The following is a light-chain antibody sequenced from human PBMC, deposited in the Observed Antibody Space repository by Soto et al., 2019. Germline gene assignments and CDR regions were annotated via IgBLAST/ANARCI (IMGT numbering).Light chain of an antibody. J-gene: IGLJ1*01. CDR3: QTWGTGIQV. CDR1: SGHSSYA. CDR2: LSSDGSH. Sequence: QLVLTQSPSASASLGASVKLTCTLSSGHSSYAVAWHQQQPGKGPRYLMKLSSDGSHTKGDGIPDRFSGSSSGAERCLTISSLQSEDEADYYCQTWGTGIQVFGTGTKLTVL. V-gene: IGLV4-69*01.